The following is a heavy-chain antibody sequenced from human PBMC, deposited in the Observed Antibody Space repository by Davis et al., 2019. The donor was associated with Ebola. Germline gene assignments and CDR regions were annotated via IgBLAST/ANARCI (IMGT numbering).Heavy chain of an antibody. D-gene: IGHD6-19*01. CDR1: GYTFTSYA. CDR3: ARGPVAGGY. Sequence: AASVKVSCKASGYTFTSYAMHWVRQAPGQRLEWMGWINAGNGNTKYSQKFQGRVTITRDTSTSTAYMELRSLRSDDTAVYYCARGPVAGGYWGQGTLVTVSS. CDR2: INAGNGNT. J-gene: IGHJ4*02. V-gene: IGHV1-3*01.